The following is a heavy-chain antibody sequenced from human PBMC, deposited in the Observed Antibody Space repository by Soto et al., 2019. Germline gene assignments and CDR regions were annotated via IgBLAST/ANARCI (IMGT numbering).Heavy chain of an antibody. Sequence: GESLKISCKCSGYSFTSYWIGWVRQMPGKGLEWMGIIYPGDSDTRYSPSFQGQVTISADKSISTAYLQWSSLKASDTAMYYWARHTDLPSNAYDIWGQVTMVTFAS. CDR3: ARHTDLPSNAYDI. D-gene: IGHD6-6*01. CDR2: IYPGDSDT. CDR1: GYSFTSYW. J-gene: IGHJ3*02. V-gene: IGHV5-51*01.